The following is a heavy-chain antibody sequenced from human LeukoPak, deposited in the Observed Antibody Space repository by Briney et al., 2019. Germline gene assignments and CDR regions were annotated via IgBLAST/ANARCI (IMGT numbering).Heavy chain of an antibody. D-gene: IGHD6-13*01. Sequence: SGGSLRLSCAASGFTFSIYGMHWVRQAPGKGLEWVALMSADGSNIYYADSVKGRFTISRDNSKNTLYLQMNSLRAEDTALYYCAKAAVYSSSWTPFDDWGQGTLVTVSS. CDR3: AKAAVYSSSWTPFDD. CDR2: MSADGSNI. J-gene: IGHJ4*02. CDR1: GFTFSIYG. V-gene: IGHV3-30*18.